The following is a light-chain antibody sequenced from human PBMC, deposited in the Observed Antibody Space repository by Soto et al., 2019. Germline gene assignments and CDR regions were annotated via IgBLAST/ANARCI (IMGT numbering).Light chain of an antibody. CDR2: DAS. Sequence: PGERATLSCRASQSVSSYLAWYQQKPGQAPRLLIYDASNRATGIPARFSGSGSGTDFTLTISSLEPEDFAVYYCQQRSNWPPLYTVGQGTKLEIK. J-gene: IGKJ2*01. CDR1: QSVSSY. CDR3: QQRSNWPPLYT. V-gene: IGKV3-11*01.